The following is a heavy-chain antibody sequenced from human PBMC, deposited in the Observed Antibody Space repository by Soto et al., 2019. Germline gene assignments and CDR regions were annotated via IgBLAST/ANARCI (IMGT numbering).Heavy chain of an antibody. CDR3: AREWYIVVVPAARNYGMDV. Sequence: SVKVSCKASGCTFSSYAISWVRQAPGQGLEWMGGIIPIFGTANYAQKFQGRVTITADEATSTAYMELSSLRSEDTAVYYCAREWYIVVVPAARNYGMDVWGQGTTVTVSS. J-gene: IGHJ6*02. CDR2: IIPIFGTA. V-gene: IGHV1-69*13. D-gene: IGHD2-2*01. CDR1: GCTFSSYA.